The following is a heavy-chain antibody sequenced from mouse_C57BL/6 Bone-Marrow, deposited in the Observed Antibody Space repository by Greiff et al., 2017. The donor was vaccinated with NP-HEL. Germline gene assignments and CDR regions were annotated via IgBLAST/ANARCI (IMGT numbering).Heavy chain of an antibody. CDR2: ISSGGSYT. V-gene: IGHV5-6*01. Sequence: EVHLVESGGDLVKPGGSLKLSCAASGFTFSSYGMSWVRQTPDKRLEWVATISSGGSYTYYPDSVKGRFTISRDNAKNTLYLQMSSLKSEDTAMYYCARQDDYDHYWGQGTTLTVSS. D-gene: IGHD2-4*01. CDR1: GFTFSSYG. J-gene: IGHJ2*01. CDR3: ARQDDYDHY.